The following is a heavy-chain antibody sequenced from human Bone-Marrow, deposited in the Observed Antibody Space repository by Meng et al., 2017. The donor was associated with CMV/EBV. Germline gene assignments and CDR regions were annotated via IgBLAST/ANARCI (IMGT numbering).Heavy chain of an antibody. CDR2: IIPILGIA. Sequence: SVKVSCKASGYTFTGYYMHWVRQAPGQGLEWMGGIIPILGIANYAQKFQGRVTITADKSTSTAYMELSSLRSEDTAVYYCARGMRRAARFTGWFDPWGQGTLVTVSS. CDR3: ARGMRRAARFTGWFDP. D-gene: IGHD6-6*01. J-gene: IGHJ5*02. CDR1: GYTFTGYY. V-gene: IGHV1-69*10.